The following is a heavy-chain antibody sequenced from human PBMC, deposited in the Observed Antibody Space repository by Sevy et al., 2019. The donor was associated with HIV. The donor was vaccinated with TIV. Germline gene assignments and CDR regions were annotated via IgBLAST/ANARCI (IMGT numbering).Heavy chain of an antibody. CDR1: GFTFSSYG. CDR3: ARSDYGDYVGWFDP. D-gene: IGHD4-17*01. J-gene: IGHJ5*02. Sequence: GGSLRLSCAASGFTFSSYGINWVRQAPGKGLEWVSSISGTGSTIYYADSVKGRFTISRDNAKNSLYLQMHSLRDEDTAVYYCARSDYGDYVGWFDPWGQGTLVTVSS. V-gene: IGHV3-48*02. CDR2: ISGTGSTI.